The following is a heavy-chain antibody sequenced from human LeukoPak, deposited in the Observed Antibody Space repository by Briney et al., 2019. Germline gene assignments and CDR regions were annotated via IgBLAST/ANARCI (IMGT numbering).Heavy chain of an antibody. CDR2: IYHSGST. Sequence: PGGSLRLSCAASEFTFRNAWMSWVRQAPGKGLEWIGSIYHSGSTYYNLSLKSRVTISVDTSKNQFSLKLSSVTAADTAVYYCARDYQGGYGDKTVDYWGQGTLVTVSS. CDR1: EFTFRNAW. D-gene: IGHD5-18*01. CDR3: ARDYQGGYGDKTVDY. J-gene: IGHJ4*02. V-gene: IGHV4-38-2*02.